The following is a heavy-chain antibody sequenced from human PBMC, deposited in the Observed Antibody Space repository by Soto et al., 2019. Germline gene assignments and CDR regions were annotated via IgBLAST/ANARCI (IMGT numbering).Heavy chain of an antibody. CDR3: ARYKYSSAA. D-gene: IGHD6-25*01. V-gene: IGHV4-31*03. Sequence: QVQLQESGPGLVKPSQTLSLSSTVSGVSISSGGYSWTWIRQFPGKGLEWIGYIYHSGSTQYNPSVRSRVTMSVDTSKNQFSLNMTSVTAADTAMYFCARYKYSSAAWGQGTLVIVSS. CDR2: IYHSGST. J-gene: IGHJ5*02. CDR1: GVSISSGGYS.